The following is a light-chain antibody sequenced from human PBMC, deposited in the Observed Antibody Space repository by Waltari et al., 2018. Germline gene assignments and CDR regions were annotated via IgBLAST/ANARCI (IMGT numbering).Light chain of an antibody. V-gene: IGKV1-16*01. J-gene: IGKJ5*01. CDR2: FAS. CDR1: QDISNH. CDR3: HQYDNYPPT. Sequence: DIQMAQSPPSLSVSVGDSVTLSCRASQDISNHLAWFVQKPGQVPEALVYFASNLQHGVPSRFRASGSGTNFTLTIRSLQPGDFGTYYCHQYDNYPPTLGQGTRL.